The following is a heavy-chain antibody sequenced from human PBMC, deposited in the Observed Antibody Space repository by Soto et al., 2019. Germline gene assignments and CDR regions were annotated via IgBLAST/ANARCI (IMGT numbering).Heavy chain of an antibody. CDR2: IWYDGSNK. D-gene: IGHD3-3*01. J-gene: IGHJ5*02. V-gene: IGHV3-33*01. Sequence: GGSLRLSCAASGFTFSSYGMHWVRQAPGKGLEWVAVIWYDGSNKYYADSVKGRFTISRDNSKNTLYLQMNSLRAEDTAVYYCARDPFQFWSGPINWFDPWGQGTLVTVSS. CDR1: GFTFSSYG. CDR3: ARDPFQFWSGPINWFDP.